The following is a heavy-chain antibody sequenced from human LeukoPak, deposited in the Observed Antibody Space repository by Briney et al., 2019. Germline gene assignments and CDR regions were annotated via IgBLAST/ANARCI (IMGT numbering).Heavy chain of an antibody. CDR2: IIPIFGTA. CDR3: AIITRDIVVVPAAMPAKIVDY. Sequence: GASVKVSCKAAGYTFTSYGISWVRQAPGQGLEWMGGIIPIFGTANYAQKFQGRVTITADKSTSTAYMELSSLRSEDTAVYYCAIITRDIVVVPAAMPAKIVDYWGQGTLVTVSS. J-gene: IGHJ4*02. V-gene: IGHV1-69*06. CDR1: GYTFTSYG. D-gene: IGHD2-2*01.